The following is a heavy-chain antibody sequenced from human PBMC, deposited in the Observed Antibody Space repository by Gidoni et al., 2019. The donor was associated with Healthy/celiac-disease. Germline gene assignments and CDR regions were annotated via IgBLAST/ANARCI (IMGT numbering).Heavy chain of an antibody. J-gene: IGHJ2*01. Sequence: EVQLVESGGGLVQPGGSLRLSCAASGFTFSSYSMNWTLQAPGKGLEWVSYISSSSSTIYYADSVKGRFTISRDNAKNSLYLQMNSLRDEDTAVYYCAAGLRLGLWGFDLWGRGTLVTVSS. CDR3: AAGLRLGLWGFDL. D-gene: IGHD3-16*01. V-gene: IGHV3-48*02. CDR1: GFTFSSYS. CDR2: ISSSSSTI.